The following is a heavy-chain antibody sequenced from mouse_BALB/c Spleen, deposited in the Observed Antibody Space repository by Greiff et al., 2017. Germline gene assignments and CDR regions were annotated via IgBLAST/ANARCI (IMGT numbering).Heavy chain of an antibody. Sequence: EVMLVESGGGLVQPGGSRKLSCAASGFTFSSFGMHWVRQAPEKGLEWVAYISSGSSTIYYADTVKGRFTISRDNPKNTLFLRVTSLRSEDTAMYSCARWSGTSHWYFDVWGAGTTVTVSS. CDR3: ARWSGTSHWYFDV. CDR2: ISSGSSTI. V-gene: IGHV5-17*02. D-gene: IGHD2-14*01. CDR1: GFTFSSFG. J-gene: IGHJ1*01.